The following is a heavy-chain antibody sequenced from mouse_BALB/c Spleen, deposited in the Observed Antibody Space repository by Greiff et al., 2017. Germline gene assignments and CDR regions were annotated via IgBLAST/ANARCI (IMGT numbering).Heavy chain of an antibody. Sequence: EVQGVESGGDLVKPGGSLKLSCAASGFTFSSYGMSWVRQTPDKRLEWVATISSGGSYTYYPDSVKGRFTISRDNAKNTLYLQISSLKSEDTAMYYCARQMITAWFAYWGQGTLVTVSA. D-gene: IGHD2-4*01. J-gene: IGHJ3*01. CDR2: ISSGGSYT. CDR3: ARQMITAWFAY. V-gene: IGHV5-6*01. CDR1: GFTFSSYG.